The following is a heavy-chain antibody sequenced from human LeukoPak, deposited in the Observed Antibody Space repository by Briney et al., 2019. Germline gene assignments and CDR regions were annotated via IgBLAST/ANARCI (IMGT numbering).Heavy chain of an antibody. CDR3: ANEIRPNDY. CDR1: GFTFTSYS. V-gene: IGHV3-23*01. Sequence: GGSLRLSCAASGFTFTSYSMNWVRQAPGKGLEWVSTISGGGGSTYYADSVKGRFTISRDNSKNTLYLQMNSLRAEDTAVYYCANEIRPNDYWGQGTQVTVSS. D-gene: IGHD4-17*01. CDR2: ISGGGGST. J-gene: IGHJ4*02.